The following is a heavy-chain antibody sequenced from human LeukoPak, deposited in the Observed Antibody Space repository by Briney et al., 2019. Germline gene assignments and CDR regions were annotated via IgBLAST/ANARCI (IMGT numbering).Heavy chain of an antibody. D-gene: IGHD1-26*01. J-gene: IGHJ4*02. CDR2: MYFSGRT. Sequence: SETLSLTCTVSGGSMTNYYWSWIRQPAGKGLEWIGRMYFSGRTHYNPSLKSRVTMSGVTSKNQFSLKVSSVTAADTAVYYCARVGSDGSYFDYWGQGTLVTVSS. V-gene: IGHV4-4*07. CDR3: ARVGSDGSYFDY. CDR1: GGSMTNYY.